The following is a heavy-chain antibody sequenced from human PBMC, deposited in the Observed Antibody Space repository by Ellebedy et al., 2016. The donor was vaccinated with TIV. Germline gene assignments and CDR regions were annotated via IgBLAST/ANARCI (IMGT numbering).Heavy chain of an antibody. CDR2: FDPEDGET. CDR3: ATVVYYGSGSYYRTYYFDY. D-gene: IGHD3-10*01. J-gene: IGHJ4*02. Sequence: ASVKVSCXVSGYTLTELSMHWVRQAPGKGLEWMGGFDPEDGETIYAQKFQGRVTMTEDTSTDTAYMELSSLRSEDTAVYYCATVVYYGSGSYYRTYYFDYWGQGTLVTVFS. V-gene: IGHV1-24*01. CDR1: GYTLTELS.